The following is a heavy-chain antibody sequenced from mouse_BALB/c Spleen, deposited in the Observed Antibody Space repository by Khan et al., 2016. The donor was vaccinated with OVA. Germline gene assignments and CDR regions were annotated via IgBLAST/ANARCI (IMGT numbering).Heavy chain of an antibody. J-gene: IGHJ3*01. CDR1: GYTFTSYY. CDR3: ASLGFGTPFAY. D-gene: IGHD1-1*02. Sequence: QVQLQQSGAELVKPGASVKISCKASGYTFTSYYMYWVKQRPGQGLEWIGGINPSDGDTIFNEKFKSRATLTVDKSSSTAYMQLSSLTSEDSAVYYCASLGFGTPFAYWAQGTLVTVSA. CDR2: INPSDGDT. V-gene: IGHV1S81*02.